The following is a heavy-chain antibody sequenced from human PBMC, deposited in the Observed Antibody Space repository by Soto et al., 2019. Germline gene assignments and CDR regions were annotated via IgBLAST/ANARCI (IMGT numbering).Heavy chain of an antibody. Sequence: QVRLVQSGAEVKKPGASVKVSCKASGYTFTGYYMHWVRQAPGQGLEWMGWINPNSGGTNYAQKFQGWVTMTRDTSISTAYMELSRLRSDDTAVYYCARGYGGNSVGATLTDYWGQGTLVTVSS. J-gene: IGHJ4*02. V-gene: IGHV1-2*04. CDR2: INPNSGGT. CDR3: ARGYGGNSVGATLTDY. CDR1: GYTFTGYY. D-gene: IGHD4-17*01.